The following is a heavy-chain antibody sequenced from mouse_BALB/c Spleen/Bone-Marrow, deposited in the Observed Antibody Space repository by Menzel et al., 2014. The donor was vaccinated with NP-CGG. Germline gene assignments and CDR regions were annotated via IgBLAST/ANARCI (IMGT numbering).Heavy chain of an antibody. CDR1: GFTFSDYY. J-gene: IGHJ4*01. V-gene: IGHV5-12*02. D-gene: IGHD2-1*01. Sequence: EVKLMESGGGLVQPGGSLKLSCATSGFTFSDYYMYWVRQTPEKRLEWVAYISNGGVSTYYPGSVKGRFTISRDNAKNTLYLQMSRLKSEDTAMYYCARHPYGNFGAMDYWGQGTSVTVSS. CDR3: ARHPYGNFGAMDY. CDR2: ISNGGVST.